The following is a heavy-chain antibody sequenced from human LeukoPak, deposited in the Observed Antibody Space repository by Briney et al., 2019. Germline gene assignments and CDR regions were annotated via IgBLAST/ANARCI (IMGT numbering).Heavy chain of an antibody. CDR3: ARGFRGDNFDY. D-gene: IGHD7-27*01. Sequence: SETLSLTRTVSGYSISSAYYWGWIRQPPGKGLEWIGTIHYSGSTSYNPSPKSRITISLDTSKNQFSLKLSSVTAADTAVYYCARGFRGDNFDYWGQGTLVTVSS. CDR1: GYSISSAYY. J-gene: IGHJ4*02. CDR2: IHYSGST. V-gene: IGHV4-38-2*02.